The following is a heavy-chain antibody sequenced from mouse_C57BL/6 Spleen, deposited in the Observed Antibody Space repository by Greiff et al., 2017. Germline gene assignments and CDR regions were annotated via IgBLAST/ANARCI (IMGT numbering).Heavy chain of an antibody. CDR2: FYPGSGSI. CDR3: ARHEGDDGYYDY. V-gene: IGHV1-62-2*01. Sequence: QVQLQQSGAELVKPGASVKLSCKASGYTFTEYTIHWVKQRSGKGLEWIGWFYPGSGSITYNEKFKDKATLTADKSSSTVYMELSRLTSEDAAVYFSARHEGDDGYYDYWGQGTTRTVSS. D-gene: IGHD2-3*01. J-gene: IGHJ2*01. CDR1: GYTFTEYT.